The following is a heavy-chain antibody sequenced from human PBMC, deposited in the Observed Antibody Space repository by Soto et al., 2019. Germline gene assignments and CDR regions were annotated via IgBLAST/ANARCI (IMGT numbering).Heavy chain of an antibody. CDR1: GGSISSGGYY. CDR2: IYYSGST. D-gene: IGHD3-22*01. J-gene: IGHJ4*02. CDR3: ARVRRYYYDSSENSYYFDY. Sequence: KTSETLSLTCTVSGGSISSGGYYWSWIRQHPGKGLEWIGYIYYSGSTYYNPSLKSRVTISVDTSKNQFSLKLSSVTAADTAVYYCARVRRYYYDSSENSYYFDYWGQGTLVTVSS. V-gene: IGHV4-31*03.